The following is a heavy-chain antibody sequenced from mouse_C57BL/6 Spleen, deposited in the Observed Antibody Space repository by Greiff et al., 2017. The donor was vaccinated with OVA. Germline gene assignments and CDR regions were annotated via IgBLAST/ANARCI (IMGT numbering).Heavy chain of an antibody. Sequence: VHLVESGAELVKPGASVKLSCKASGYTFTEYTIHWVKQRSGQGLEWIGWFYPGSGSIKYNEKFKDKATLPADKSSSTVYRELSRLTSEDSAVYFCARHEARYGYDYAMDYWGQGTSVTVSS. V-gene: IGHV1-62-2*01. CDR2: FYPGSGSI. D-gene: IGHD2-2*01. CDR1: GYTFTEYT. CDR3: ARHEARYGYDYAMDY. J-gene: IGHJ4*01.